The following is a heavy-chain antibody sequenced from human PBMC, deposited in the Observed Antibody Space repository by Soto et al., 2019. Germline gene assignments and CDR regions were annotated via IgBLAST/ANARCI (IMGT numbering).Heavy chain of an antibody. CDR3: AKVFRDSSGYYGPHFDY. J-gene: IGHJ4*02. CDR2: ISGSGGST. CDR1: GFTFSSYA. D-gene: IGHD3-22*01. Sequence: GGSLRLSCAASGFTFSSYAMSWVRQAPGKGLEWVSAISGSGGSTYYADSVKGRFTISRDNSKNTLYLQMNSLRAEDTAVYYCAKVFRDSSGYYGPHFDYWGQGTLVTVSS. V-gene: IGHV3-23*01.